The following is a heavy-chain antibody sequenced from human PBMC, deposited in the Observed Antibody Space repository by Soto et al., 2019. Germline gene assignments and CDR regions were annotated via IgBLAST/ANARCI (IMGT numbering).Heavy chain of an antibody. D-gene: IGHD1-26*01. J-gene: IGHJ3*02. Sequence: LRLSCAASGFTFSSYAMHWVRQAPGKGLEWVAVISYDGSNKYYADSVKGRFTISRDNSKNTLYLQMNSLRAEDTAVYYCARDGSGRYPDGAFDIWGQGKMVTVSS. CDR1: GFTFSSYA. CDR3: ARDGSGRYPDGAFDI. CDR2: ISYDGSNK. V-gene: IGHV3-30-3*01.